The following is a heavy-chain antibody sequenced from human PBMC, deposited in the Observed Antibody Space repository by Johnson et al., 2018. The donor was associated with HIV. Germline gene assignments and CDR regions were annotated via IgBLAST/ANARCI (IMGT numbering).Heavy chain of an antibody. CDR3: AREREQWLNYVPFDV. V-gene: IGHV3-66*02. CDR1: GFTFSDYY. Sequence: VQLVESGGGLVQPGGSLRLSCAASGFTFSDYYMSWIRQAPGKGLEWVSVIYSGGSTYYADSVKGRFTISRDNSKNTLYLQMNSLRAEDTAVEYCAREREQWLNYVPFDVWGQGTMVTVSS. CDR2: IYSGGST. J-gene: IGHJ3*01. D-gene: IGHD6-19*01.